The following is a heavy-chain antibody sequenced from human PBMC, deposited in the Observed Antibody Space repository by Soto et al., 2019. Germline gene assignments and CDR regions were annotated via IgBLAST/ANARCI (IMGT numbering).Heavy chain of an antibody. D-gene: IGHD3-3*01. CDR2: ISAYNGNT. CDR1: GYTFTSYG. J-gene: IGHJ6*02. V-gene: IGHV1-18*01. CDR3: ARDTIFGVVTMAHHSGYYYGMDV. Sequence: VASVKVSCKASGYTFTSYGISWVRQAPGQGLEWMGWISAYNGNTNYAQKLQGRVTMTTDTSTSTAYMELRSLRSDDTAVYYCARDTIFGVVTMAHHSGYYYGMDVWGQGTTVTVSS.